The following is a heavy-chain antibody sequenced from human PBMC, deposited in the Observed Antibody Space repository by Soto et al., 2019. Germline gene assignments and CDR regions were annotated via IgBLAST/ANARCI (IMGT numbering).Heavy chain of an antibody. J-gene: IGHJ4*02. CDR1: GGSISSYY. D-gene: IGHD6-19*01. CDR2: IYYSGST. Sequence: PSETLSLTCTVSGGSISSYYWSWIRQPPGKGLERIGYIYYSGSTNYNPSLKSRVTISVDTSKNQFSLKLSSVTAADTAVYYCARATPYSSGWYFDYWGQGTLVTVSS. CDR3: ARATPYSSGWYFDY. V-gene: IGHV4-59*01.